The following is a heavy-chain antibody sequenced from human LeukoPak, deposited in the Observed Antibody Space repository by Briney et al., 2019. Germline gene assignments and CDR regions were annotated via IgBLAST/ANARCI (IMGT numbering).Heavy chain of an antibody. D-gene: IGHD6-6*01. CDR1: GFTFDDYA. CDR2: ISWNSGSI. Sequence: PGGSLRLSRAASGFTFDDYARHWVRQAPGKGLEWVSGISWNSGSIGYADSVKGRFTISRDNAKNSLYLQMNSLRAEDMALYYCARAYSSSSYFDYWGQGTLVTVSS. V-gene: IGHV3-9*03. J-gene: IGHJ4*02. CDR3: ARAYSSSSYFDY.